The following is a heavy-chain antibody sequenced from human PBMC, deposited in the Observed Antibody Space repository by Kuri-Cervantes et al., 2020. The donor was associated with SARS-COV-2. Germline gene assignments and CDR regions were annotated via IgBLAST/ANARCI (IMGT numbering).Heavy chain of an antibody. CDR2: ISGSGGST. V-gene: IGHV3-23*01. CDR1: GFTFSSYA. J-gene: IGHJ4*02. Sequence: GGSLRLSCAASGFTFSSYAMSWVRQAPGKGLEWVSAISGSGGSTYYADSVKGRFTISRDNSKNTLYLQMNSLRSEDTAVYYCARISSSWDRRFDYWGQGTLVTVSS. D-gene: IGHD6-6*01. CDR3: ARISSSWDRRFDY.